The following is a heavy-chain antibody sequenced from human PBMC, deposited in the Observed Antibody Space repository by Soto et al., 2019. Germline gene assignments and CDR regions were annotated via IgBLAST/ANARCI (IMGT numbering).Heavy chain of an antibody. CDR1: GGTFSSYA. D-gene: IGHD6-6*01. CDR3: ARGDSSPSLVGYFDY. CDR2: LIPIFGTA. Sequence: QVQLVQSGAEVKKPGSSVKVSCKASGGTFSSYAISWVRQAPGQGLEWMGGLIPIFGTANYAQKFQGRVTVTADESTSTAYMELGSLRSEDTAVYYCARGDSSPSLVGYFDYWGQGTLVTVSS. V-gene: IGHV1-69*01. J-gene: IGHJ4*02.